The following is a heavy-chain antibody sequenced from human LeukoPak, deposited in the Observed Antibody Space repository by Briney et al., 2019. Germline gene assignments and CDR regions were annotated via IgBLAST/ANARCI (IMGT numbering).Heavy chain of an antibody. CDR3: ASSKRDYYGSGSPRIYRRYYYMDV. CDR2: INHSGST. CDR1: GGSISSYY. D-gene: IGHD3-10*01. Sequence: SETLSLTCTVSGGSISSYYWSWIRQPPGKGLEWIGVINHSGSTNYNPSLKSRVTISVDTSKNQFSLKLSSVTAADTAVYYCASSKRDYYGSGSPRIYRRYYYMDVWGKGTTVTISS. J-gene: IGHJ6*03. V-gene: IGHV4-34*01.